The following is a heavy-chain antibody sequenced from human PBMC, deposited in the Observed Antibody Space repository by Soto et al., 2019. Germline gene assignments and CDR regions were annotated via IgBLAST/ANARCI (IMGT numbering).Heavy chain of an antibody. V-gene: IGHV4-59*01. CDR3: ARSVAVPGAHIDY. CDR2: VYYTGST. J-gene: IGHJ4*02. Sequence: TSETLSRTCSVSGGSISGSYWSWIRQSPGKGLEWLGYVYYTGSTNYSPSLRSRVSISVDTSKNEFSLRLSSVTAADTAVYFCARSVAVPGAHIDYWGQGTQVTVSS. CDR1: GGSISGSY. D-gene: IGHD6-19*01.